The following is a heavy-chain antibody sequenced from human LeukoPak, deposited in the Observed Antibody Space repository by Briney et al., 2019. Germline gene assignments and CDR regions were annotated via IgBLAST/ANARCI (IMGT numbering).Heavy chain of an antibody. CDR3: ARHIGLWFGELSNFDY. CDR2: IDPSDSYT. J-gene: IGHJ4*02. V-gene: IGHV5-10-1*01. D-gene: IGHD3-10*01. Sequence: GAPLRISGKGSGSIFTSYWISWVRPLPGKGLEWMGRIDPSDSYTNYSPSFQGHVSISADKSISTAYLQWSSLKASDTAMYYCARHIGLWFGELSNFDYWGEGTLVTVSS. CDR1: GSIFTSYW.